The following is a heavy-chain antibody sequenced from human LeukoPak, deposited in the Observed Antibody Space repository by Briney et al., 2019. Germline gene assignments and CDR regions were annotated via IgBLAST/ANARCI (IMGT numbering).Heavy chain of an antibody. Sequence: SGTLSLTCAVSGGSISSSNWWSWVRQPPGKGLEWIGEIYHSGSTNYNPSLKSRVTISVDKSKNQFSLKLSSVTAADTAVYYCARGRRSVPYYDFWSGSSDHPLKEDYGMDVWGQGTTVTVSS. CDR1: GGSISSSNW. CDR3: ARGRRSVPYYDFWSGSSDHPLKEDYGMDV. V-gene: IGHV4-4*02. CDR2: IYHSGST. J-gene: IGHJ6*02. D-gene: IGHD3-3*01.